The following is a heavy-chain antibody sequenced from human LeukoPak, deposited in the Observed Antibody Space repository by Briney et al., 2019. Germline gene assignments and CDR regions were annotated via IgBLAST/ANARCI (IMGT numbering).Heavy chain of an antibody. V-gene: IGHV5-51*01. Sequence: GESLKISCKDSGYSFSTYYIAWVRQLPGKDLEWMGVIYPGDSDIRYSPSFQGQVTISADKSIRTAYLQWSSLKASDTATYYCAMGRFSSGWYGFYFDYWGQGTLLTVSS. CDR3: AMGRFSSGWYGFYFDY. J-gene: IGHJ4*02. CDR2: IYPGDSDI. D-gene: IGHD6-19*01. CDR1: GYSFSTYY.